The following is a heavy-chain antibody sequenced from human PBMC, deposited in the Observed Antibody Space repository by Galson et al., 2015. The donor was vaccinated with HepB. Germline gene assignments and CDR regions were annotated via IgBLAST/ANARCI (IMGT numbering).Heavy chain of an antibody. CDR1: GFTFSSYA. Sequence: SLRLSCAASGFTFSSYAMHWVRQAPGKGLEWVAVISYDGSNKYYADSVKGRFTISRDNSKNTLYLQMNSLRAEDTAVYYCARVGRGGYYYDSSGYDYFDYWGQGTLVTVSS. D-gene: IGHD3-22*01. V-gene: IGHV3-30-3*01. J-gene: IGHJ4*02. CDR3: ARVGRGGYYYDSSGYDYFDY. CDR2: ISYDGSNK.